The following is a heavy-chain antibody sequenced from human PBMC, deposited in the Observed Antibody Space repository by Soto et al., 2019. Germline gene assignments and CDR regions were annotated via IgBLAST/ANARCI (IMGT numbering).Heavy chain of an antibody. D-gene: IGHD3-22*01. CDR2: ITTTSSTM. CDR3: ARDSSGRQYYGMDV. J-gene: IGHJ6*02. V-gene: IGHV3-48*02. Sequence: GSMRLSCTPSGFIFSDYSMNWVRQAPGKGLEWISYITTTSSTMYYADSVKGRFTISRDNAKNSLYLQMNSLRDEDTAVYYCARDSSGRQYYGMDVWGQGTTVTVSS. CDR1: GFIFSDYS.